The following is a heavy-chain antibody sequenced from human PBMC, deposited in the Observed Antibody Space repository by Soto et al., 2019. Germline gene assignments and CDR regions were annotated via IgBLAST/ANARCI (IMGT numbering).Heavy chain of an antibody. CDR2: IYHLGNT. V-gene: IGHV4-39*07. CDR3: ARDCSGGGCFKYGMDV. CDR1: GGSISSGPSY. J-gene: IGHJ6*02. Sequence: SETLSLTCTVSGGSISSGPSYWGWIRQPPGQGLEWVGSIYHLGNTYYNPSLGSRVVISIDKSKNQFSLKLRFVTAADTAVYYCARDCSGGGCFKYGMDVWGQGTTVTVSS. D-gene: IGHD2-15*01.